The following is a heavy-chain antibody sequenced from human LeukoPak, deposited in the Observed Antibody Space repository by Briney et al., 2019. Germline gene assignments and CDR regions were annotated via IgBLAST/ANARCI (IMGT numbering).Heavy chain of an antibody. J-gene: IGHJ3*02. D-gene: IGHD2-15*01. Sequence: WGSLRLSCAASGFSVSTDYVTWVRQAPGKGLEWVSIIYSGGSTYYADSVKGRFTISRDNSKNTLYLQMNSLRAEDTAVYYCARQEVVEETFDIWGQGTMVTVSS. CDR2: IYSGGST. CDR1: GFSVSTDY. V-gene: IGHV3-53*01. CDR3: ARQEVVEETFDI.